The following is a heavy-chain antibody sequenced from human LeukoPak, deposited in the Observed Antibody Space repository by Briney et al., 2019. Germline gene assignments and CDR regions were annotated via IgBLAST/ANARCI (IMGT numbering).Heavy chain of an antibody. J-gene: IGHJ4*02. CDR1: GGSINSNTDY. V-gene: IGHV4-39*07. Sequence: PSETLSLTCTVSGGSINSNTDYWGWIRQPPGKGLEWIGSIYHSGSTYYNPSLKSRVTISVDTSRNQFSLKLSSVTAADTAVYYCARGATITFDYWGQGTLVTVSS. CDR2: IYHSGST. D-gene: IGHD5-12*01. CDR3: ARGATITFDY.